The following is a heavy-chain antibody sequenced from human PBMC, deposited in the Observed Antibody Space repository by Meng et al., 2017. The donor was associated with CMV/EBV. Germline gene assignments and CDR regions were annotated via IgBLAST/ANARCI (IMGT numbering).Heavy chain of an antibody. CDR2: LGREGGRK. V-gene: IGHV3-23*01. J-gene: IGHJ2*01. CDR3: AKNTYYYDNSGPPTYFDL. D-gene: IGHD3-22*01. Sequence: FCSYAGGRVRRAAGKGVGWVSGLGREGGRKYYADCMKNRFTISRNDSKNTLCLQMNSLRVEDTAVYYCAKNTYYYDNSGPPTYFDLWGRGTLVTVSS. CDR1: FCSYA.